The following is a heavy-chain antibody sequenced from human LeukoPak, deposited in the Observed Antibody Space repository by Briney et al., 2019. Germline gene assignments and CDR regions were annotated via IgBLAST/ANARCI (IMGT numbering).Heavy chain of an antibody. CDR3: AILGAAPFDP. J-gene: IGHJ5*02. D-gene: IGHD1-26*01. CDR2: ISYDGSNK. Sequence: GGSLRLSCAASGFTFSTYSMHWVRQAPGKGLEWVAAISYDGSNKRYADSVKGRFTISRDNSKNTLYLQMNSLRAEDTAVYYCAILGAAPFDPWGQGTLVTVSS. CDR1: GFTFSTYS. V-gene: IGHV3-30*04.